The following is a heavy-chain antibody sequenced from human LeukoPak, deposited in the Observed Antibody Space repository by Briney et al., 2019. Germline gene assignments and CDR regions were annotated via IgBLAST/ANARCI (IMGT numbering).Heavy chain of an antibody. CDR1: GYTFTDYY. J-gene: IGHJ3*02. V-gene: IGHV1-2*02. D-gene: IGHD3-10*01. CDR2: INPDSGYT. CDR3: ARSSGDSLDI. Sequence: ASVKVSCKTSGYTFTDYYIHWVRQAPGQGLEWMGWINPDSGYTNYAQKFQGRVTMTRDTSISTAYMELSRLRSDDTAVYYCARSSGDSLDIWGQGTMVTVSS.